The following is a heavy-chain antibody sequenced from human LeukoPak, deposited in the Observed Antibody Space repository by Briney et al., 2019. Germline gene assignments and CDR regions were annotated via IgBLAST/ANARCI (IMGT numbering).Heavy chain of an antibody. CDR1: GFTFSSYA. Sequence: GGSLRLSCAASGFTFSSYAMRWVRQAPGKGLEWVSAISGSGGSTYYADSVKGRFTISRDNSKNTLYLQMNSLRAEDTAVYYCAKDIGIGDFAIYGMDVWGQGTTVTVSS. CDR2: ISGSGGST. V-gene: IGHV3-23*01. D-gene: IGHD2-21*02. CDR3: AKDIGIGDFAIYGMDV. J-gene: IGHJ6*02.